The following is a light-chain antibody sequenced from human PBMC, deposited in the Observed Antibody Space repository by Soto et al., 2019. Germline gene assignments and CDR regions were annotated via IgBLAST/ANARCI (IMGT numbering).Light chain of an antibody. CDR3: QQYGSSYT. V-gene: IGKV3-20*01. CDR1: QSDSSSY. J-gene: IGKJ2*01. Sequence: EIVLTQSPGTLSLSPGERATLSCRASQSDSSSYLAWYERKPGQAPRLLIYGASSRATGIPDRFSGSGSGTDFTLTISRLEPEDFAVYYCQQYGSSYTFGQGTKLEIK. CDR2: GAS.